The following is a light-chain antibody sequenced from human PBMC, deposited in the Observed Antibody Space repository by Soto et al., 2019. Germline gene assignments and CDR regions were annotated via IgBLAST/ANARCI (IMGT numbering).Light chain of an antibody. CDR3: SSYTTSNTPLYV. Sequence: QSALTQPXXVSGSPGQSXXXSCTGTSSDTXGXXYVSWYQQHXGKAPKLMIYEVSNRPSGVSNRFSGSQSGNTASLTISGLQAEDEANYYCSSYTTSNTPLYVFGTGTKLTVL. CDR1: SSDTXGXXY. V-gene: IGLV2-14*01. CDR2: EVS. J-gene: IGLJ1*01.